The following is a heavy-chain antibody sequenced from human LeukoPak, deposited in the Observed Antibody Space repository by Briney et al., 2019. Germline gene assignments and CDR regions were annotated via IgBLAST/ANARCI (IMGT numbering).Heavy chain of an antibody. CDR1: GFTFSDHY. CDR2: IRHNGETK. V-gene: IGHV3-11*01. Sequence: GGSLRLSCAASGFTFSDHYMIWLRQAPGKGVEAISYIRHNGETKYYADSVKGRLSISSHNPKSSLYLQMNSLRVEDTAVYYCARDRHAYFDYWGHGTLVTVSS. J-gene: IGHJ4*01. CDR3: ARDRHAYFDY.